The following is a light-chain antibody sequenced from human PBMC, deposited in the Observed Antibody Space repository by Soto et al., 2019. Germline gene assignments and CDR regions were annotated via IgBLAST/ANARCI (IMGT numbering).Light chain of an antibody. CDR1: QSVSSSY. Sequence: EIVLTQSPGTLSLSPGERATLSCRASQSVSSSYLAWYQQKPGQAPSLLIYDASSRATGIPDRFSGSGSGTVFTLTISRLEPEDFAVYFCQQYGSSPYTFGQGTKLEIK. J-gene: IGKJ2*01. CDR3: QQYGSSPYT. CDR2: DAS. V-gene: IGKV3-20*01.